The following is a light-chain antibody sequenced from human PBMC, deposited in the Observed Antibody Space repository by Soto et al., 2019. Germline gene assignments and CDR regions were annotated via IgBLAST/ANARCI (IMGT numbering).Light chain of an antibody. Sequence: EIVMTQSPATLSLSPGERATLSCRASQSVSSNLAWYQQKPGQAPRLLIYDASNRATGVPARFSGSGSGTDFTLTISSLEPEDFAVYYCQQRYQWPPLTFGGGTKVDIK. V-gene: IGKV3-11*01. CDR2: DAS. J-gene: IGKJ4*01. CDR3: QQRYQWPPLT. CDR1: QSVSSN.